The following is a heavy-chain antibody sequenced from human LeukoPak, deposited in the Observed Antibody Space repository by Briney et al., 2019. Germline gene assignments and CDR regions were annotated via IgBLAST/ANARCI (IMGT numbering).Heavy chain of an antibody. J-gene: IGHJ4*02. CDR3: ARKGSKVSGSYFDY. V-gene: IGHV4-4*09. D-gene: IGHD1-26*01. Sequence: SETLSVTCIVSGGSISIYYGSWIRQPPGKRLEWVGYIHDGGGPHYNPSLKSRVTLSVHTSNNQSSLKLTTVTAADTDVYYCARKGSKVSGSYFDYGGQGPLATVPS. CDR2: IHDGGGP. CDR1: GGSISIYY.